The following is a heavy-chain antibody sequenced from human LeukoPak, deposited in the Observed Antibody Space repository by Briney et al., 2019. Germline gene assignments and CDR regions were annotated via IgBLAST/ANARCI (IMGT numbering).Heavy chain of an antibody. CDR3: AITDYDFWSGYPPHYYYYGMDV. V-gene: IGHV7-4-1*02. CDR1: GYTFTSYA. Sequence: AASVKVSCKASGYTFTSYAMNWVRQAPGQGLEWMGWINTNTGNPTYAQGFTGRFVFSLDTSVSTAYLQISSLKAEDTAVYYCAITDYDFWSGYPPHYYYYGMDVWGQGTTVTVSS. CDR2: INTNTGNP. J-gene: IGHJ6*02. D-gene: IGHD3-3*01.